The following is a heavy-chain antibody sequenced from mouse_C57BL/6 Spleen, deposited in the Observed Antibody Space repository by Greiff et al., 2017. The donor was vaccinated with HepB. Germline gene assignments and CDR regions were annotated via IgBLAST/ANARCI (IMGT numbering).Heavy chain of an antibody. D-gene: IGHD1-1*01. V-gene: IGHV1-18*01. J-gene: IGHJ2*01. CDR2: INPNNGGT. CDR1: GYTFTDYN. CDR3: AREGLLRYFDY. Sequence: VQLQQSGPELVKPGASVKIPCKASGYTFTDYNMDWVKQSHGKSLEWIGDINPNNGGTNYNQKFKGKATLTVDKSSSTAYMELRSLTSEDTAVYYCAREGLLRYFDYWGQGTTLTVSS.